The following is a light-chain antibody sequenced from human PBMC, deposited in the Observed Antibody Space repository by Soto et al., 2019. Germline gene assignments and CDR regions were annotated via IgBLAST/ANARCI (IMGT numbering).Light chain of an antibody. Sequence: EIVLTQSPGTLSLSPGERATLSCRASQSGSSSYLAWYQQKPGQAPRLLIYGASSRATGIPDRFSGSGSGTEFTLTISRLEPEDFAVYYCQQYGSSPQTFGQGTKVEI. CDR2: GAS. V-gene: IGKV3-20*01. J-gene: IGKJ1*01. CDR1: QSGSSSY. CDR3: QQYGSSPQT.